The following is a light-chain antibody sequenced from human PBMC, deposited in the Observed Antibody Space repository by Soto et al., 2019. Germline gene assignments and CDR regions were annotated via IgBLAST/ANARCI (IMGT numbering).Light chain of an antibody. J-gene: IGKJ2*01. Sequence: ILLTQSPATLSVSPGDRATLSCRVSQSISSNLAWYRQKPGQAPRLLIYGASTRATGIPARFSGSGSGTEFTLTISSLKFEDFEVYYCQQYNNWPHTFGQGTKVDIK. CDR1: QSISSN. CDR3: QQYNNWPHT. CDR2: GAS. V-gene: IGKV3-15*01.